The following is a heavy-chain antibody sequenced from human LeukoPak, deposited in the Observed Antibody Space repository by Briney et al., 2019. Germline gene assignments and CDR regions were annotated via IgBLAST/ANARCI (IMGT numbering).Heavy chain of an antibody. CDR1: GGTFSSYA. Sequence: GASVTVSCKASGGTFSSYAISWVRQAPGQGLEWMGGIIPIFGTANYAQKFQGRVTITADESTSTAYMELSSLRSEDTAVYYCARDSKVGVMNFDYWGQGTLVTVSS. CDR3: ARDSKVGVMNFDY. V-gene: IGHV1-69*13. CDR2: IIPIFGTA. D-gene: IGHD3-16*01. J-gene: IGHJ4*02.